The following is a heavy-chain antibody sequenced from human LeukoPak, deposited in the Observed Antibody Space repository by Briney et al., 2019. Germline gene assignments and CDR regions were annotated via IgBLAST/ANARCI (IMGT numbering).Heavy chain of an antibody. V-gene: IGHV4-61*02. CDR2: IYTSGST. D-gene: IGHD3-10*01. CDR1: GGSISSGSYY. Sequence: SETLSLTCTVSGGSISSGSYYWSWIRQPAGKGLEWIGRIYTSGSTNYNPSLKSRVTISVDTSKNQFSLKLSSVTAADTAVYYCARGRQNYGSGSYTSYYYYYYMDVWGKGTTVTISS. CDR3: ARGRQNYGSGSYTSYYYYYYMDV. J-gene: IGHJ6*03.